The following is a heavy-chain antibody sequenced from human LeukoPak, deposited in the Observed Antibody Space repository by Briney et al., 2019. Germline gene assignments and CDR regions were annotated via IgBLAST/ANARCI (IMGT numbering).Heavy chain of an antibody. CDR1: GFTFSTYA. CDR2: TSYDGSKK. Sequence: GGSLRLSCAASGFTFSTYAMHWVRQGPGKGLEWVALTSYDGSKKYYADSVKGRFTISRDKSENTLYLQMDSLRAEDTAVYYCARDSRISRNSYDGMDVWGQGTTVTVSS. V-gene: IGHV3-30-3*01. D-gene: IGHD2/OR15-2a*01. CDR3: ARDSRISRNSYDGMDV. J-gene: IGHJ6*02.